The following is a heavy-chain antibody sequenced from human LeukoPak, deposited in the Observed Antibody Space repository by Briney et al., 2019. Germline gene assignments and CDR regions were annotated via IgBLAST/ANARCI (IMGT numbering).Heavy chain of an antibody. J-gene: IGHJ4*02. Sequence: PGGSLRLSCAASGFTFSNHAMHWVRQAPGKGLEWVAVISYDGSNKYYADSVKGRFTISRDNSKNTLYLQMNSLRADDTAMYYCAKVIVGWLLDYWGQGTLVTVSS. CDR3: AKVIVGWLLDY. CDR2: ISYDGSNK. CDR1: GFTFSNHA. V-gene: IGHV3-30*18. D-gene: IGHD3-16*02.